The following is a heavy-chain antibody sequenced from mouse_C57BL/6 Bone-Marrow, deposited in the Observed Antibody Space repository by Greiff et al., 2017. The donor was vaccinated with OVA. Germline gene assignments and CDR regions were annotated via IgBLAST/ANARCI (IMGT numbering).Heavy chain of an antibody. CDR2: IRNKANNHAT. CDR3: TRGYYDYEGVYFDY. J-gene: IGHJ2*01. V-gene: IGHV6-6*01. Sequence: EVKLMESGGGLAQPGGSMKLSCAASGFSFSDAWMDWVRQSPEKGLEWVAEIRNKANNHATYYAESVKGRFPISRDASKSSVYLQKNSLRAEDTGIYYCTRGYYDYEGVYFDYGGQGTTLTVSS. CDR1: GFSFSDAW. D-gene: IGHD2-4*01.